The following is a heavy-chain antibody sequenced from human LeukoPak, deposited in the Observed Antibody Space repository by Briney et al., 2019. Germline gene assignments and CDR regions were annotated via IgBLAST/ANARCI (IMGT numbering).Heavy chain of an antibody. J-gene: IGHJ4*02. CDR2: IYYSGST. CDR3: ARESEMATIKGPHYYFDY. D-gene: IGHD5-24*01. Sequence: SETLSLTCTVSGGSISSYYWSWIRQPPGKGLEWIGYIYYSGSTNYNPSLNSRVTISVDTSKNQFSLKLSSVTAADTAVYYCARESEMATIKGPHYYFDYWGQGTLVTVSS. V-gene: IGHV4-59*01. CDR1: GGSISSYY.